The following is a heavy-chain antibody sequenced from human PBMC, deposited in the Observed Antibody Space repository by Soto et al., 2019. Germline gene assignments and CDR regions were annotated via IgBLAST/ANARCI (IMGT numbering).Heavy chain of an antibody. J-gene: IGHJ4*02. V-gene: IGHV3-30*18. D-gene: IGHD2-8*01. CDR1: GFTFSSYG. Sequence: QVQLVESGGGVVQPGRPLRLFCAASGFTFSSYGMHWVRQVPGQGLEWVAVISYDGSNNYYADSVKGRFTISRDNSKNTLYLQMNSLRAEDTAVYYCAKGLVARARVLIDYWGQGTLVTVSS. CDR3: AKGLVARARVLIDY. CDR2: ISYDGSNN.